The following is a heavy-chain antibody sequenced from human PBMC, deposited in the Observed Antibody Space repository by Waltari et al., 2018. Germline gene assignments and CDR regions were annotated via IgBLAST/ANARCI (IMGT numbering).Heavy chain of an antibody. CDR1: GGSFSGYY. Sequence: QVQLQQWGAGLLKSSETLSLTCAVYGGSFSGYYWSWVRQPPGKGLEWIGEIHHSGSTNYNPSLKSRVTISVDTSKNQFSLKLSSVTAADTAVYSCARGIAAAGKYGMDVWGQGTTVTVSS. CDR2: IHHSGST. J-gene: IGHJ6*02. D-gene: IGHD6-13*01. CDR3: ARGIAAAGKYGMDV. V-gene: IGHV4-34*01.